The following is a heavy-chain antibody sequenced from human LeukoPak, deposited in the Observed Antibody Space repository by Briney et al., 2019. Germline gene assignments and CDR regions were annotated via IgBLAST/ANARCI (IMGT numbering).Heavy chain of an antibody. D-gene: IGHD6-19*01. J-gene: IGHJ6*04. V-gene: IGHV3-30*04. CDR1: GFTFSSYA. Sequence: PGRSLRLSCAASGFTFSSYAMHWVRQAPGKGLEWVAVISYDGGNKYYADSVKGRLTISRDNSKNTLYLQMNSLRAEDTAVYYCARDAARGWSRDYYYYGMDVWGKGTTVTVSS. CDR3: ARDAARGWSRDYYYYGMDV. CDR2: ISYDGGNK.